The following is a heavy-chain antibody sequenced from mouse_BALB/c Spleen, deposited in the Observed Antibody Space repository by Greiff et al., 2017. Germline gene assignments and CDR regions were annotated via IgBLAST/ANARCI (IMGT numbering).Heavy chain of an antibody. CDR2: IYPGDGDT. CDR3: ARSSGGSGYVEFDY. Sequence: QVQLQQPGPELVKPGASVKISCKASGYAFSSSWMNWVKQRPGQGLEWIGRIYPGDGDTNYNGKFKGKATLTADKSSSTAYMQLSSLTSVDSAVYFCARSSGGSGYVEFDYWGQGTTLTVSS. CDR1: GYAFSSSW. D-gene: IGHD3-1*01. V-gene: IGHV1-82*01. J-gene: IGHJ2*01.